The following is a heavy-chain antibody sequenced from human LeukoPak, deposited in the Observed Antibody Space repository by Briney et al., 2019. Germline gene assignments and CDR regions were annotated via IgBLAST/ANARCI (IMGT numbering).Heavy chain of an antibody. J-gene: IGHJ5*02. CDR3: ARALGYCINGVWLTLLDR. CDR2: IKQDGSEK. Sequence: GGSLRLSCAASGFSFSSYCMIWVRQAPGKGLQWVANIKQDGSEKYYVDSVKGRFTISRDNAKNSLYLQMNSLRAGDTGVYFCARALGYCINGVWLTLLDRWGEGTMVSDCS. D-gene: IGHD2-8*01. CDR1: GFSFSSYC. V-gene: IGHV3-7*01.